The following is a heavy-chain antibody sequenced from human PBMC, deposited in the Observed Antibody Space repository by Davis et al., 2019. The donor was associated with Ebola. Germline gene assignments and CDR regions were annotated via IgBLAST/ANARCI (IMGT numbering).Heavy chain of an antibody. CDR3: AGVDYYYYYGMDV. CDR2: IYYSGST. CDR1: GVSFTDHV. V-gene: IGHV4-59*11. Sequence: GSLRLSCAVYGVSFTDHVWNWIRQSPGKGLEWIGYIYYSGSTNYNPSLKSRVTISVDTSKNQFSLKLSSVTAADTAVYYCAGVDYYYYYGMDVWGKGTTVTVSS. J-gene: IGHJ6*04.